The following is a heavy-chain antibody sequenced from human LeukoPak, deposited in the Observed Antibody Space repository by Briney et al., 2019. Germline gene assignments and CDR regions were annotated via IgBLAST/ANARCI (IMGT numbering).Heavy chain of an antibody. D-gene: IGHD6-13*01. CDR1: GFTFSSYA. J-gene: IGHJ3*02. Sequence: PGGSLRLSCAASGFTFSSYAMHWVRQAPGKGLEWVAVISYDGSNKYYADSVKGRFTISRDNSKNTLYLQMNSLRAEDTAVYYCARDRVGSSWYGDAFDIWGQGTMVTVSS. CDR3: ARDRVGSSWYGDAFDI. V-gene: IGHV3-30-3*01. CDR2: ISYDGSNK.